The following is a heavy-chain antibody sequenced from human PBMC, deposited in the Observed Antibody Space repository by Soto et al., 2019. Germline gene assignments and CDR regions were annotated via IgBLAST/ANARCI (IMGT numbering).Heavy chain of an antibody. V-gene: IGHV4-39*01. D-gene: IGHD3-22*01. CDR3: AKNPDSGGYSPFDL. Sequence: SETLSLTCTVSGCSISSSRYYWGWIRQPPGKGLEWIGSIYYGGNTYYNPSLKSRVTISVDTSKNQFSLKLTSVTAADTAVYYCAKNPDSGGYSPFDLWGQGTLVTVSS. J-gene: IGHJ4*02. CDR2: IYYGGNT. CDR1: GCSISSSRYY.